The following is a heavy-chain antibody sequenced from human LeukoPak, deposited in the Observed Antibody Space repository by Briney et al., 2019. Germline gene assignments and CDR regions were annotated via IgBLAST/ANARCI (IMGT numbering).Heavy chain of an antibody. CDR1: GYTFTSYY. Sequence: ASVKVSCKASGYTFTSYYMHWVRQAPGQGLEWMGLINPSGGTTRYAQKFQGRVTMTRDLSTSTDYMELSSLRSDDTAVYYCARSYYGSFFAFDYWGQGTLVTVSS. J-gene: IGHJ4*02. V-gene: IGHV1-46*01. CDR3: ARSYYGSFFAFDY. D-gene: IGHD3-10*01. CDR2: INPSGGTT.